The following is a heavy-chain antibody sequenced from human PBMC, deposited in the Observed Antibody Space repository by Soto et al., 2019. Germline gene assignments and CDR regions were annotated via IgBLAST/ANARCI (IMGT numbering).Heavy chain of an antibody. V-gene: IGHV4-4*07. CDR2: IYTSGST. D-gene: IGHD5-12*01. CDR3: ARERREEIHDGYDIDY. J-gene: IGHJ4*02. CDR1: GCSISNYY. Sequence: SETLSLACPGSGCSISNYYWSWIRQPAGKALEWIGRIYTSGSTDYNPSLRSRVTISIDTSKNQFSLKVTSMTAADTAVYYCARERREEIHDGYDIDYWGQGTLVTVSS.